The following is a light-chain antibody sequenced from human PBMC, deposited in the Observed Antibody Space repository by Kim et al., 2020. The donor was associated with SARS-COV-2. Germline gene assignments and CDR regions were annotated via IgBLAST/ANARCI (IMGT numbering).Light chain of an antibody. Sequence: LSASVGDRVTITCRASQSIGNLLAWYQQKPGKAPKVLISQASTLESGVPSRFSGSGSGTEFSLTINNLQPEDFATYYCQQYNSYYSFGQGTKLEIK. CDR3: QQYNSYYS. V-gene: IGKV1-5*03. J-gene: IGKJ2*03. CDR1: QSIGNL. CDR2: QAS.